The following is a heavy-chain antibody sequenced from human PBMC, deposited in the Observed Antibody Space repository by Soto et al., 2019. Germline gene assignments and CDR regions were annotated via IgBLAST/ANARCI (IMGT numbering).Heavy chain of an antibody. Sequence: GGSLRLSCAASGFTFTSYSMDWVRQAPGKGLEWVSSISSTTNYIYYGDSMKGRFTISRDNAKNSLYLEMNSLRAEDTAVYYCARESEDLTSNFDYWGQGTLVTVSS. CDR2: ISSTTNYI. CDR3: ARESEDLTSNFDY. CDR1: GFTFTSYS. J-gene: IGHJ4*02. V-gene: IGHV3-21*06.